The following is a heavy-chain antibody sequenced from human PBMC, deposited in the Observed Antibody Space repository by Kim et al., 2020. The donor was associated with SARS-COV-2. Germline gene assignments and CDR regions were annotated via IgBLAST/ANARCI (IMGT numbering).Heavy chain of an antibody. CDR3: VNDHKFWIYNLSHFYY. V-gene: IGHV3-23*01. D-gene: IGHD3-3*01. J-gene: IGHJ4*02. CDR1: GFTFSDSA. CDR2: ISNSGVIT. Sequence: GGSLRLSCAASGFTFSDSAMSWVRQAPGKGLEWVSVISNSGVITDYADSVKGRFTISRDNSKKPMFLQMNRLRAEDTAVHYCVNDHKFWIYNLSHFYYWGQGT.